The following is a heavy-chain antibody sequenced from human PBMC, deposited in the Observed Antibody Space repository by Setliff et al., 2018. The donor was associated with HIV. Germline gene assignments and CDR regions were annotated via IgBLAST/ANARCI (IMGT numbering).Heavy chain of an antibody. CDR3: ARDPGYKSTWYGVFDI. D-gene: IGHD6-13*01. CDR1: GYTFSDYY. CDR2: INPNSGGT. Sequence: ASVKVSCKASGYTFSDYYMHWVRQAPGQGLEWMGWINPNSGGTNYAQKFQGRVNMTRDTSISTTYMELSRLRSDDTAVYNCARDPGYKSTWYGVFDIWGQGTMVTVSS. J-gene: IGHJ3*02. V-gene: IGHV1-2*02.